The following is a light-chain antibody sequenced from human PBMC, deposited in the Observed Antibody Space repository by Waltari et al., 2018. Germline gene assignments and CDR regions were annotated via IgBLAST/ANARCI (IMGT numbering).Light chain of an antibody. Sequence: EIVLTQSPATLSLSPGERATVSCRASQSVRSNLAWYQQNTGQAPRLLIYDASNRATGFPARFSGSGSGTDFTLTISRLEPEDFAVYYCQQYGSSPTFGQGTRLEIK. CDR1: QSVRSN. J-gene: IGKJ5*01. V-gene: IGKV3-20*01. CDR2: DAS. CDR3: QQYGSSPT.